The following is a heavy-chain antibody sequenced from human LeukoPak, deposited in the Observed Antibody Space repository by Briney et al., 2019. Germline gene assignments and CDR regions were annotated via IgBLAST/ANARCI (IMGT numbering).Heavy chain of an antibody. Sequence: SETLSLTCTVSGGSISSYYWSWIRQPPGKGLEWIGYIYYSGSTNYNPSLKSRVTISVDTSKNQFSLKLSSVTAADTAVYYCARGRLWFGESFDYWGQGTLVTVFS. CDR2: IYYSGST. J-gene: IGHJ4*02. D-gene: IGHD3-10*01. CDR3: ARGRLWFGESFDY. V-gene: IGHV4-59*01. CDR1: GGSISSYY.